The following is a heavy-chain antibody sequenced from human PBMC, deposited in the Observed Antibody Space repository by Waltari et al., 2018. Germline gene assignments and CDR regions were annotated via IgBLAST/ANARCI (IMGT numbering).Heavy chain of an antibody. CDR2: IYYSGST. CDR3: ARVPYGSGSDYYYYYGMDV. CDR1: GGSISSYY. Sequence: QVQLQESGPGLVKPSETLSLTCTVSGGSISSYYWSWIRQPPGKGLEWIGYIYYSGSTNYNPSLKSRVTISVDTSKNQFSLKLSSVTAADTAVYYCARVPYGSGSDYYYYYGMDVWGQGTTVTVSS. J-gene: IGHJ6*02. V-gene: IGHV4-59*01. D-gene: IGHD3-10*01.